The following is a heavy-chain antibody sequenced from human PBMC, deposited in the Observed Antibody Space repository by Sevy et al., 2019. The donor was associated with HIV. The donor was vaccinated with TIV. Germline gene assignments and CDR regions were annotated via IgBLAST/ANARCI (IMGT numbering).Heavy chain of an antibody. J-gene: IGHJ4*02. D-gene: IGHD3-22*01. Sequence: ASLKVSCKSSGYTFTTYDINWVRQATGQGLEWMGWMNPNSGNTGYSQKFQGRVTMTSNTSISTAYMALSSLRSEDTAVYYYAGIDSSGYNGNFDYWGQGTLVTVSS. CDR2: MNPNSGNT. V-gene: IGHV1-8*01. CDR1: GYTFTTYD. CDR3: AGIDSSGYNGNFDY.